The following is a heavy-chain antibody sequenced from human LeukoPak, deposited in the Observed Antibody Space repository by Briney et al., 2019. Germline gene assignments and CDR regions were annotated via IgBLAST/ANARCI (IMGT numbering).Heavy chain of an antibody. CDR2: IYPGDSDT. J-gene: IGHJ6*03. V-gene: IGHV5-51*01. CDR1: GYRFSSYW. Sequence: GESLKISRKGSGYRFSSYWIGWVRPMPGKGLEWMGIIYPGDSDTRYSPSFQGQVTISADKSTSTAYLQWSSLKASDTAMYYCARYATSSWYPPGYYYYYYMDVWGKGTTVTVSS. CDR3: ARYATSSWYPPGYYYYYYMDV. D-gene: IGHD6-13*01.